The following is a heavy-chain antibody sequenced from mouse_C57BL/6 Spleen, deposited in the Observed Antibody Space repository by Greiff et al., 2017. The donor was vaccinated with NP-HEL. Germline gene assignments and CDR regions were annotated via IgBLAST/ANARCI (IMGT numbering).Heavy chain of an antibody. CDR1: GYTFTEYT. V-gene: IGHV1-62-2*01. Sequence: VQLQQSGAELVKPGASVKLSCQASGYTFTEYTIHWVTQRSGQGLEWIGWFYPGSGSIKYNEKFKDKATVTADKSSSTVYMELSRLTSQDSAGYLGARHGPLGSSYWYFDVWVTGTTVTGSS. CDR2: FYPGSGSI. J-gene: IGHJ1*03. D-gene: IGHD1-3*01. CDR3: ARHGPLGSSYWYFDV.